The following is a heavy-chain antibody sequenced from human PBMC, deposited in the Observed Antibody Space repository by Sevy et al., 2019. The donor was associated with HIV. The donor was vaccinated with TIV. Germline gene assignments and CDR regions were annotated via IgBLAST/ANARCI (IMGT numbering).Heavy chain of an antibody. J-gene: IGHJ5*02. CDR1: GGSISSSRHY. V-gene: IGHV4-39*01. Sequence: SETLSLTCNVSGGSISSSRHYWGWIRQSPGKSLEWIGSRFYSGGAYYNPSLQSRVTMSMDTSNNQFSLNVNSVTAADTAVYYCARHPLGNWFDLWGQGILVTVSS. D-gene: IGHD3-16*01. CDR2: RFYSGGA. CDR3: ARHPLGNWFDL.